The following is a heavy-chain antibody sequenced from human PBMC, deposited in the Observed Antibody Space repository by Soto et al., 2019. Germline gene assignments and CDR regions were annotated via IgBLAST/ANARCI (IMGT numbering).Heavy chain of an antibody. CDR2: ISAYNGNT. CDR1: GYTFTSYG. V-gene: IGHV1-18*04. D-gene: IGHD2-8*01. J-gene: IGHJ6*02. CDR3: ARDRPYCTNGVCTKDPYYYYGMDV. Sequence: GASVKVSCKASGYTFTSYGISWVRQAPGQGLEWMGWISAYNGNTNYALKLQGRVTMTTDTSTSTAYMELRSLRSDDTAIYYCARDRPYCTNGVCTKDPYYYYGMDVWGQGTTVTVYS.